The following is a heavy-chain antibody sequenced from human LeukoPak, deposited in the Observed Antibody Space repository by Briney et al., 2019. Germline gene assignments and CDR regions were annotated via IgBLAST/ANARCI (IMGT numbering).Heavy chain of an antibody. J-gene: IGHJ4*02. Sequence: PSETLSLTCSVSGDSINSSDYYWSWIRQPPGKGLEWIGSIYYSGRTYYNPSLKSRVTISVDTSKNQFSLKLSSVTAADTAVYYCARLGRYYYHFDYWGQGTLVTVSS. V-gene: IGHV4-39*01. CDR1: GDSINSSDYY. CDR3: ARLGRYYYHFDY. D-gene: IGHD3-10*01. CDR2: IYYSGRT.